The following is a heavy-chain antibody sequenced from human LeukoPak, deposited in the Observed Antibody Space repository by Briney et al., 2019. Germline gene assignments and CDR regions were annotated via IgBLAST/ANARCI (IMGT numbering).Heavy chain of an antibody. CDR3: ARATLFDFWSGYYYYYYMDV. J-gene: IGHJ6*03. CDR2: INPNSGGT. CDR1: GYTFTGYY. Sequence: ASVKVSCKASGYTFTGYYMHWVRQAPGQGLEWMGWINPNSGGTNYAQKFQGRVTMTRDTSISTAYMELSSLRSEDTAVYYCARATLFDFWSGYYYYYYMDVWGKGTTVTVSS. V-gene: IGHV1-2*02. D-gene: IGHD3-3*01.